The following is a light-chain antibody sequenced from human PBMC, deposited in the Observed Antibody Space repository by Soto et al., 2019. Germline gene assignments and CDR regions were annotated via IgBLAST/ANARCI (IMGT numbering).Light chain of an antibody. V-gene: IGKV1-5*01. Sequence: DLPMTQSPSTLSASVGDRVTITCRASQSISSWLAWYQQKPGKAPNLLIYDASSLESGVPSRFSGSGSGTEFTLTISSLQPDDFATYYCQQYNSYSYTFGQGTKLEIK. CDR2: DAS. CDR3: QQYNSYSYT. J-gene: IGKJ2*01. CDR1: QSISSW.